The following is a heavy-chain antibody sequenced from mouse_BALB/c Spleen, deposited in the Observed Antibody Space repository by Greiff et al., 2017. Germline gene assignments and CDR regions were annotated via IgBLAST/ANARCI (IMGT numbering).Heavy chain of an antibody. CDR3: AREGMITTIYWYFDV. D-gene: IGHD2-4*01. Sequence: QVQLQQSGPGLVAPSQSLSITCTVSGFSLTSYGVHWVRQPPGKGLEWLGVIWAGGSTNYNSALMSRLSISKDNSKSQVFLKMNSLQTDDTAMYYCAREGMITTIYWYFDVWGAGTTVTVSS. V-gene: IGHV2-9*02. CDR2: IWAGGST. J-gene: IGHJ1*01. CDR1: GFSLTSYG.